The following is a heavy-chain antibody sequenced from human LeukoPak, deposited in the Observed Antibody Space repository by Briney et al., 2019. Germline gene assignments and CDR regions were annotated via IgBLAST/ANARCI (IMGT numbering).Heavy chain of an antibody. Sequence: NPSETLSLTCTVSGGSISSYYWSWIRQPPGKGLEWIGYIYYSGSTNYNPSLKSRVTISVDTSKNQFSLKLSSVTAADTAVYYCARCRSGPNWFDPWGQGTLVTVSS. CDR3: ARCRSGPNWFDP. CDR1: GGSISSYY. CDR2: IYYSGST. J-gene: IGHJ5*02. V-gene: IGHV4-59*01. D-gene: IGHD3-3*01.